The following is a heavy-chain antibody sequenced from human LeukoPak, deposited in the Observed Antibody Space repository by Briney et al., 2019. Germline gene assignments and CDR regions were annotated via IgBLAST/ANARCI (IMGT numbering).Heavy chain of an antibody. CDR3: AKRDCSDNNCYFVN. D-gene: IGHD1-20*01. V-gene: IGHV3-48*03. CDR1: GFTFSSYE. Sequence: PGGSLRLSCAASGFTFSSYEMNCVRQATGKGLEWVSYISSSGSTIYYADSVKGRFTISRDNAKNSLYLQMNSLRAEDTAVYFCAKRDCSDNNCYFVNWGQGTLVTVSS. CDR2: ISSSGSTI. J-gene: IGHJ4*02.